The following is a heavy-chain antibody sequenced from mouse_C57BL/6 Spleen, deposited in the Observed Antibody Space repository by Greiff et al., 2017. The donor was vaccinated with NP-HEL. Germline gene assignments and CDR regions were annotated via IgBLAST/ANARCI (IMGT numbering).Heavy chain of an antibody. CDR3: ARPAIYYDYDGWYFDV. CDR1: GFTFSDYG. V-gene: IGHV5-17*01. J-gene: IGHJ1*03. CDR2: ISSGSSTI. D-gene: IGHD2-4*01. Sequence: VQLKESGGGLVKPGGSLKLSCAASGFTFSDYGMHWVRQAPEKGLEWVAYISSGSSTIYYVDTVKGRFTISRDNAKNTLFLQMTSLRSEDTAMYYCARPAIYYDYDGWYFDVWGTGTTVTVSS.